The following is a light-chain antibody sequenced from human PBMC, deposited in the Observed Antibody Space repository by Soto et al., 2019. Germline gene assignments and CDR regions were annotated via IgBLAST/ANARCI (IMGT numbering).Light chain of an antibody. CDR2: DAS. V-gene: IGKV1-5*01. CDR1: QSISIW. J-gene: IGKJ1*01. Sequence: ALSSKIRDRVTITCRASQSISIWLAWYQQKPGKAPKFLIYDASSLESGVPSRFSGSGSGTEFTLTISSLQPDDFATYYCQQYNCSSWTFGQGSKADIK. CDR3: QQYNCSSWT.